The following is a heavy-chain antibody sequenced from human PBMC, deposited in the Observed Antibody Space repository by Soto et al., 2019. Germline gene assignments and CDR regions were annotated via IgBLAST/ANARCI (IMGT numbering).Heavy chain of an antibody. V-gene: IGHV4-4*02. Sequence: KSSETLSLTCAVSGGSISSSNWWSWVRQPPGKGLEWIGEIYHSGSTNYNPSLKSRVTISVDKSKNQFSLKLSSVTAADTAVYYCVHTVLEKIGQVVVVTSHYWGQGALATVST. D-gene: IGHD3-22*01. CDR2: IYHSGST. CDR1: GGSISSSNW. J-gene: IGHJ4*02. CDR3: VHTVLEKIGQVVVVTSHY.